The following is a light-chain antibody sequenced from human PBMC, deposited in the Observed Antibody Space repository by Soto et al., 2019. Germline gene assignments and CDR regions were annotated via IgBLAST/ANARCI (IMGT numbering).Light chain of an antibody. V-gene: IGLV2-23*01. CDR3: CSYAGSSPHVV. CDR2: EGS. Sequence: QSALTQPASVYGSPGQSITISCTGTSSDVGSYNLVSWYQQHPGKAPKLMIYEGSKRPSGVSNRFSGSKSGNTASLTISGLQAEDEADYYCCSYAGSSPHVVFGGGTKLTVL. J-gene: IGLJ2*01. CDR1: SSDVGSYNL.